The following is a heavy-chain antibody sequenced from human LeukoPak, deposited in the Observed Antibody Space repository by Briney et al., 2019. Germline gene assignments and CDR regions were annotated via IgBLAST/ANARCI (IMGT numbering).Heavy chain of an antibody. Sequence: SETLSLTCTVSGGSVSSGSYYWSWIRQPPGKGLEWIGYIYYSGSTNYNPSLKSRVTISVDTSKNQFSLTLSSVTAADTAVYYCTRASTTHNDYWGQGTLVTVSS. CDR1: GGSVSSGSYY. D-gene: IGHD1-1*01. CDR2: IYYSGST. CDR3: TRASTTHNDY. J-gene: IGHJ4*02. V-gene: IGHV4-61*01.